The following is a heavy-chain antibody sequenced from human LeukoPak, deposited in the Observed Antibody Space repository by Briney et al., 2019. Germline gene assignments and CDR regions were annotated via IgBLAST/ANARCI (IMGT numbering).Heavy chain of an antibody. J-gene: IGHJ5*02. D-gene: IGHD6-19*01. Sequence: SETLSLTCTVSGGSISSFYWSWVRQPPGKGLEWIGYIYYDGGSKYNPSLKSRVTLSVDTSKNQFSLKLSSVTAADTAVYYCARHRSGWYNWFDPWGQGTLVTVSS. V-gene: IGHV4-59*08. CDR3: ARHRSGWYNWFDP. CDR1: GGSISSFY. CDR2: IYYDGGS.